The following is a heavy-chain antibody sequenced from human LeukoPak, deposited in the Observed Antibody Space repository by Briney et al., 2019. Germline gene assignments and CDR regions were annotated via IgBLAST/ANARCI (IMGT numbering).Heavy chain of an antibody. CDR3: AKAAPYYDFWSGYLFDY. CDR2: ISGSGGST. CDR1: GFTFSSYA. D-gene: IGHD3-3*01. Sequence: GGSLRLSCAASGFTFSSYAMSWVRQAPGKGLEWVSAISGSGGSTYYADSVKGWFTISRDNSKNTLYLQMNSLRAEDTAVYYCAKAAPYYDFWSGYLFDYWGQGTLVTVSS. V-gene: IGHV3-23*01. J-gene: IGHJ4*02.